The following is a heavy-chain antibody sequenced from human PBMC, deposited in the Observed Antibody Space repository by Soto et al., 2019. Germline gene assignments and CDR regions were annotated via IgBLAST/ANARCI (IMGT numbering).Heavy chain of an antibody. CDR3: ARTLDYGHMDV. D-gene: IGHD3-16*01. CDR1: GDSVRNQY. Sequence: TLSLTCTVSGDSVRNQYWSWIRRPPGRGLEWIGYIYRSGSTKYNPSLKSRLTISVDTSKNQFSLKLSSVTAADTAVYYCARTLDYGHMDVWGKGTTVTVSS. V-gene: IGHV4-4*09. J-gene: IGHJ6*03. CDR2: IYRSGST.